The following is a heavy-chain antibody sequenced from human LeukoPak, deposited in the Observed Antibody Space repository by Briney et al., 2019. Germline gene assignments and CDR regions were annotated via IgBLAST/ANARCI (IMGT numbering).Heavy chain of an antibody. D-gene: IGHD3-10*01. CDR3: ARDRNITMVRGVIRDAFDI. Sequence: GGSLRLSCAASGFTSNDHAMHWIRQIPGKGLEWVSGIYWNSGGTGYADSVKGRFTISRDNSKNTLYLQMNSLRAEDTAVYYCARDRNITMVRGVIRDAFDIWGQGTMVTVSP. CDR2: IYWNSGGT. V-gene: IGHV3-9*02. J-gene: IGHJ3*02. CDR1: GFTSNDHA.